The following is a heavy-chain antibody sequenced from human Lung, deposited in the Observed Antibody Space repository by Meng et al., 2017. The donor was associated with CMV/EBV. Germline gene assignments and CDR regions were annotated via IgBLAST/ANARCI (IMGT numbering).Heavy chain of an antibody. CDR3: ARDWQGGAEPYGMDV. V-gene: IGHV4-59*01. CDR1: GGSITSYY. D-gene: IGHD1-14*01. J-gene: IGHJ6*02. CDR2: MYYSRDA. Sequence: SXTXSLXCTVSGGSITSYYWSWIRQPPGKGLEWIAYMYYSRDASYNPSLRSRVTVSVDTSKSQFSLQLSSVTAADTAVYYCARDWQGGAEPYGMDVWGQGPTVTVSS.